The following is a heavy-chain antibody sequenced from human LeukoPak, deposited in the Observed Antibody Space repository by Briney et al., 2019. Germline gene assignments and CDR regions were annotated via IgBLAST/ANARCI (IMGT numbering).Heavy chain of an antibody. Sequence: GGSLRLSCAASGLTFSSYAMSWVRQAPGKGLEWVSAISGSGGSTYYADSVKGRFTISRDNSKNTLYLQMNSLRAEDTAVYYCAKVGGNYYGMDVWGQGTTVTVSS. J-gene: IGHJ6*02. V-gene: IGHV3-23*01. CDR2: ISGSGGST. D-gene: IGHD1-26*01. CDR3: AKVGGNYYGMDV. CDR1: GLTFSSYA.